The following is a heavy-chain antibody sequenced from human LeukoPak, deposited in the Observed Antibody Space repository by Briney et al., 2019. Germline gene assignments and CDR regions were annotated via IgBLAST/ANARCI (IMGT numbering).Heavy chain of an antibody. CDR2: IYPGDPDT. V-gene: IGHV5-51*01. CDR3: ARYAPHSGYDDGLDY. D-gene: IGHD5-12*01. J-gene: IGHJ4*02. CDR1: GYSLTSYW. Sequence: ESLKISCKGSGYSLTSYWIGWVRQMPGKCLEWMGIIYPGDPDTRYSPSFQGQVTISADKSISTAYLQWSRLKASDTAMYYCARYAPHSGYDDGLDYWGQGTLVTVSS.